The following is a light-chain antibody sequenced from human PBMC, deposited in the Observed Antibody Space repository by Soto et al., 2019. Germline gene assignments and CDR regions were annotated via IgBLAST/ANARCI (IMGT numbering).Light chain of an antibody. V-gene: IGKV3-15*01. CDR1: QSVSSN. Sequence: EIVMTQSPATLSVSPGERATLSCRASQSVSSNLAWYQQKPGQAPRLLIYGASTRATGIPARFSGSGPGTELTLTISSLQSEDFAVYYCQQYNNWPRTFGQGTKVDIK. J-gene: IGKJ1*01. CDR2: GAS. CDR3: QQYNNWPRT.